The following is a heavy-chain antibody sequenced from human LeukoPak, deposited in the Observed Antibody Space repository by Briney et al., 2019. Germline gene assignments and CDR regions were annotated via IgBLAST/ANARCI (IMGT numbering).Heavy chain of an antibody. CDR3: ARGAYTSSSWYDGYYYMDV. CDR1: RGSISSYY. D-gene: IGHD6-13*01. V-gene: IGHV4-59*01. CDR2: IYYSGST. J-gene: IGHJ6*03. Sequence: PSETLSLTCTLSRGSISSYYWSWIRQPPRNGLEWIGYIYYSGSTNYNPSLKSRVTISVDTSKNQFSLKLSSVTAADTAVYYCARGAYTSSSWYDGYYYMDVWGKGATVTVSS.